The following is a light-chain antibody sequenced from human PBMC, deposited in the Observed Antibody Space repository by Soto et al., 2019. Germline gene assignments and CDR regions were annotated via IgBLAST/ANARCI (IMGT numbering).Light chain of an antibody. V-gene: IGKV1-9*01. Sequence: DIQMTQSPSSLSASLGDRVTITCRASPAIASFLAWYQQKPGTAPKLLIYAASTLQSGVPSRFSGSRSGTDYTLTIASLQPEDFATYYCQQLNGSPWTFGQGTKVEIK. J-gene: IGKJ1*01. CDR1: PAIASF. CDR3: QQLNGSPWT. CDR2: AAS.